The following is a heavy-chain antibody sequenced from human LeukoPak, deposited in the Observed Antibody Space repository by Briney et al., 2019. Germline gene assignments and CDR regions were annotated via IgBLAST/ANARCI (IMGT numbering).Heavy chain of an antibody. CDR1: GGPFSGYY. CDR3: ARLVVVAATTDY. J-gene: IGHJ4*02. V-gene: IGHV4-34*01. Sequence: SETLSLTCAVYGGPFSGYYWSWIRQPPGKGLEWIGEINHSGSTNYNPSLKSRVTISVDTSKNQFSLKLSSVTAADTAVYYCARLVVVAATTDYWGQGTLVTVSS. D-gene: IGHD2-15*01. CDR2: INHSGST.